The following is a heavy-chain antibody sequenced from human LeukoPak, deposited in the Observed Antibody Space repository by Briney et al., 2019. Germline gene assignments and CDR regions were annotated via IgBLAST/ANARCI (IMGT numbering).Heavy chain of an antibody. CDR2: ISGDGGST. D-gene: IGHD1-14*01. V-gene: IGHV3-43*02. Sequence: PGGSLRLSCAASGFTFDDYAMHWVRQAPGKGLEWVSLISGDGGSTYYADSVKGRFTTSRDNSKNSLYLQMNSLKTEDTALYYCAKDLVSDYYYGMDVWGQGTTVTVSS. J-gene: IGHJ6*02. CDR1: GFTFDDYA. CDR3: AKDLVSDYYYGMDV.